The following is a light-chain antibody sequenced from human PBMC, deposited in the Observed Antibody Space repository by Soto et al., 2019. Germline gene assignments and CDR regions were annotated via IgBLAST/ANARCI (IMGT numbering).Light chain of an antibody. CDR3: QQYHNWPPQYT. J-gene: IGKJ2*01. CDR2: GAS. CDR1: QSGASN. V-gene: IGKV3-15*01. Sequence: EIVMTQSPASLSVSPGDGATLSCRASQSGASNVAWYQQKPGQGPRHLLHGASTRAVGVPARFSGSGSGTDFTLTISSMQSDDFAVYYCQQYHNWPPQYTFVQGTKLQLK.